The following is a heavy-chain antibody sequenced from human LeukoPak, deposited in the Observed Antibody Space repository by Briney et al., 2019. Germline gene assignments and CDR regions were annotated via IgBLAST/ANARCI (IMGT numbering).Heavy chain of an antibody. CDR2: IYTSGST. J-gene: IGHJ4*02. D-gene: IGHD5-24*01. CDR1: GGSISSGDYY. CDR3: ARDAPGWRAHDY. V-gene: IGHV4-61*02. Sequence: SETLFLTCTVSGGSISSGDYYWSWIRQPAGKGLEWIGRIYTSGSTNYNPSLKSRVTISVDTSKNQFSLKLSSVTAADTAVYYCARDAPGWRAHDYWGQGTLVTVSS.